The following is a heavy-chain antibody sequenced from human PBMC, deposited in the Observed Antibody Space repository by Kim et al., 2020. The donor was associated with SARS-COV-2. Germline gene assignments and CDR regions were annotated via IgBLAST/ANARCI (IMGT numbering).Heavy chain of an antibody. CDR3: ARDPPCGSSGCGN. J-gene: IGHJ4*02. Sequence: GGSLRLSCAASGFTFSSYGMSWVRQAPGKGLEWVANIKQDGSEKYYVDSVKGRFTISRDNAKNSLYLQMNSLRAEDTAVYYCARDPPCGSSGCGNWGQGTLVTVSS. V-gene: IGHV3-7*03. CDR2: IKQDGSEK. D-gene: IGHD6-25*01. CDR1: GFTFSSYG.